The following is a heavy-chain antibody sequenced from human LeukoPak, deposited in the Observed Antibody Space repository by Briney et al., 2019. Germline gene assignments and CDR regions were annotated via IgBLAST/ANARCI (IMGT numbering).Heavy chain of an antibody. V-gene: IGHV3-23*01. CDR1: GFTFSSYA. CDR3: ATQNDFYCSGGSCYVLDSDAFDI. CDR2: ISGSGGST. D-gene: IGHD2-15*01. J-gene: IGHJ3*02. Sequence: QAGGSLRLSCAASGFTFSSYAMSWVRQAPGKVLEWVSAISGSGGSTYYADSVKGRFTISRDNSKNTLYLQMNSLRAEDTALYYCATQNDFYCSGGSCYVLDSDAFDIWGQGTMVTVSS.